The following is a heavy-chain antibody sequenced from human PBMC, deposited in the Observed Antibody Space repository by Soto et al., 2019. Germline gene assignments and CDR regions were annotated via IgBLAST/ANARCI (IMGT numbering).Heavy chain of an antibody. CDR2: MNTNTNTK. CDR1: GYPLTNND. D-gene: IGHD6-6*01. V-gene: IGHV1-8*01. Sequence: SVKVACKAPGYPLTNNDINWVRQAPGQGLEWIGWMNTNTNTKDSAEVFECRVSLTWDTSISTAYMQLNSLKIDDTSVYYCAREVVETSSLWLDPWGQGTLVTVSS. J-gene: IGHJ5*02. CDR3: AREVVETSSLWLDP.